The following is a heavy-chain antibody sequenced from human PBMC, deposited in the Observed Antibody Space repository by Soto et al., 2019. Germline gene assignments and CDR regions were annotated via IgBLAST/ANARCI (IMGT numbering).Heavy chain of an antibody. D-gene: IGHD3-10*01. J-gene: IGHJ6*03. V-gene: IGHV1-18*01. CDR1: GYTFTSYG. CDR3: ARVPSLLWFGELPFRHYYMDV. CDR2: ISAYNGNT. Sequence: ASVKVSCKASGYTFTSYGISWVRQAPGQGLEWMGWISAYNGNTNYAQKLQGRVTMTTDTSTSTAYMELRSLRSDDTAVYYCARVPSLLWFGELPFRHYYMDVWGKGTTVTVSS.